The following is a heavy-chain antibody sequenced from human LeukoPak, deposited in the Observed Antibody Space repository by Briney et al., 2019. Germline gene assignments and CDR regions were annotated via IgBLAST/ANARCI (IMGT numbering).Heavy chain of an antibody. CDR3: VRAGVLWFGELLRTPYFDY. CDR1: GGSISSYY. D-gene: IGHD3-10*01. V-gene: IGHV4-59*01. Sequence: SETLSLTCTVSGGSISSYYWSWIRQPPGKGLEWIGYIYYSGSTNYNPSLKSRVTISVDTSKNQFSLKLSSVTAADTAVYYCVRAGVLWFGELLRTPYFDYWGQGTLVTVSS. J-gene: IGHJ4*02. CDR2: IYYSGST.